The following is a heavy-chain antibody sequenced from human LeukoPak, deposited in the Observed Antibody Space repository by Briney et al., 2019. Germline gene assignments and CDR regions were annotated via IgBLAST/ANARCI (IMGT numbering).Heavy chain of an antibody. CDR2: ISYDGINQ. J-gene: IGHJ6*03. Sequence: TGRSLRLSCTASGFTFSGFGMHWVRQAPGKGLEWVAVISYDGINQHYADSVKGRFTVSRDSSKNTLFLQMNSLRREDTAVYYCAKDGVVAVAGTTGEGSEKYYYYMDVWGKGTTVTVSS. D-gene: IGHD6-19*01. CDR1: GFTFSGFG. V-gene: IGHV3-30*18. CDR3: AKDGVVAVAGTTGEGSEKYYYYMDV.